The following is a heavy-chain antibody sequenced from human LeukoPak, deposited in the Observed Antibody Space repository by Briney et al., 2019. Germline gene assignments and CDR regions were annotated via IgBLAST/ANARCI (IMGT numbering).Heavy chain of an antibody. V-gene: IGHV3-49*04. J-gene: IGHJ4*02. CDR2: IRSKAYGGTT. D-gene: IGHD3-3*01. CDR1: GFTFGDYA. Sequence: GGSLRLSCTASGFTFGDYAMSWVRQAPGKGLEWVGFIRSKAYGGTTEYAASVKGRFTISRDDSKSIAYLQMNSLKTEDTAVYYCTRGVQAIFGVVIHSDYWGQGTLVTVSS. CDR3: TRGVQAIFGVVIHSDY.